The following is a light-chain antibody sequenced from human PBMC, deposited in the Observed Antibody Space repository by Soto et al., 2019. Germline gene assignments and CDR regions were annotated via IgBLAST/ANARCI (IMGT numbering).Light chain of an antibody. CDR1: QSVSSN. Sequence: EIVRTQSPATLSVSPGERATLSCRASQSVSSNLAWYQQKPGQAPRLLIYGASTRATGIPARFSGSGSGTEDTLTISSLQAEDFAVYYCQQYNNWPPWTFGQGTKVEIK. J-gene: IGKJ1*01. CDR3: QQYNNWPPWT. CDR2: GAS. V-gene: IGKV3-15*01.